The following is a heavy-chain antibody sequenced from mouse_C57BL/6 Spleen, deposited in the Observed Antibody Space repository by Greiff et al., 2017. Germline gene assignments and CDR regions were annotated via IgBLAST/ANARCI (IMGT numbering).Heavy chain of an antibody. V-gene: IGHV1-82*01. J-gene: IGHJ1*03. CDR2: IYPGDGDT. Sequence: QVQLKESGPELVKPGASVKISCKASGYAFSSSWMNWVKQRPGKGLEWIGRIYPGDGDTNYNGKFKGKATLTADKSSSTAYMQLSSLTSEDSAVYFCAREITTVVATVDFDVWGTGTTVTVSS. D-gene: IGHD1-1*01. CDR1: GYAFSSSW. CDR3: AREITTVVATVDFDV.